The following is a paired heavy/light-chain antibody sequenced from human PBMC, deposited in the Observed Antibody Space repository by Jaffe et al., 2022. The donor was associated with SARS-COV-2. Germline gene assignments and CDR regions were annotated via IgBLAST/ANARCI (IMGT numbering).Light chain of an antibody. Sequence: QSVLTQPPSVSGAPGQRVTISCTGSSSNIGAGYDVHWYQHLPGTAPKLLIYGDTNRPSGVPDRFSGSKSGASASLVISGLQAEDEADYYCQSYDSSLTGSTVFGGGTKLTVL. V-gene: IGLV1-40*01. J-gene: IGLJ3*02. CDR1: SSNIGAGYD. CDR3: QSYDSSLTGSTV. CDR2: GDT.
Heavy chain of an antibody. CDR1: GYSIASSYF. D-gene: IGHD2-2*01. Sequence: QVQLQESGPGLVKPSETLSLTCSVSGYSIASSYFWGWIRLPPGKGLEWIGSVSHSGNTYYNPSLKSRVSISADTSKNQFSLKLTSVTAADTAVYYCAAVRYQLPNPFDFWGQGALVPVSS. V-gene: IGHV4-38-2*01. CDR3: AAVRYQLPNPFDF. J-gene: IGHJ4*02. CDR2: VSHSGNT.